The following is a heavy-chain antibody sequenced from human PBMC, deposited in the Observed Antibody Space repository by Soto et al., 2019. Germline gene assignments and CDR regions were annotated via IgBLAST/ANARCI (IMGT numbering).Heavy chain of an antibody. CDR2: INAGNGNT. CDR1: GYTFTSYA. J-gene: IGHJ4*01. V-gene: IGHV1-3*01. Sequence: ASVKVSCKASGYTFTSYAMHWVRQAPGQRLEWMGWINAGNGNTKYSQKFQGRVTITRDTSASIAYMELSSLTSEDTAVYYCARGGSGWPLDYWGQGTLVTVSS. D-gene: IGHD6-19*01. CDR3: ARGGSGWPLDY.